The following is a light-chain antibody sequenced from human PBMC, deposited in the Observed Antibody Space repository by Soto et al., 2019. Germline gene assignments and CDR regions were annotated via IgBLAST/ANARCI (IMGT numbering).Light chain of an antibody. V-gene: IGKV1-5*03. CDR2: KAS. Sequence: DIQMTQSPSTLSASVGDRVTITCRASQSISSWLAWYQQKPGKAPKLLIYKASSLESGVPSRFSGSGSGTEFTLTISSLQPDDLATYYCQQHTFGQGTKLEIK. CDR1: QSISSW. CDR3: QQHT. J-gene: IGKJ2*01.